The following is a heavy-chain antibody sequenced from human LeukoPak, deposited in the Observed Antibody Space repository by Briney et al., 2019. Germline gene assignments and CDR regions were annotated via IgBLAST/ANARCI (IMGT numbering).Heavy chain of an antibody. CDR3: ARGYGGNLDAFDI. V-gene: IGHV3-66*01. J-gene: IGHJ3*02. CDR1: GFTVSSNY. Sequence: PGGSLRLSCAASGFTVSSNYMSWVRQAPGKGLEWVSVIYSGGSTYYADSVKGRFTISRDNSKNTLYLQMNSLRAEDTAVYYCARGYGGNLDAFDIWGQGTMVTVSS. D-gene: IGHD4-23*01. CDR2: IYSGGST.